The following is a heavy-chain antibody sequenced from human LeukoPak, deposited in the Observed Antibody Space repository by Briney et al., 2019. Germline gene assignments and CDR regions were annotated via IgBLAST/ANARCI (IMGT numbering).Heavy chain of an antibody. CDR3: ARVVGEYSSSFIYYYYYMDV. D-gene: IGHD6-6*01. CDR1: GGSISSHY. CDR2: IYYSGGT. Sequence: SETLSLTCTVSGGSISSHYWSWIRQPPGKGLEWIGYIYYSGGTNYNPSLKSRVTISVDTSKNQFSLKLSSVTAADTAVYYCARVVGEYSSSFIYYYYYMDVRGKGATVTVSS. J-gene: IGHJ6*03. V-gene: IGHV4-59*11.